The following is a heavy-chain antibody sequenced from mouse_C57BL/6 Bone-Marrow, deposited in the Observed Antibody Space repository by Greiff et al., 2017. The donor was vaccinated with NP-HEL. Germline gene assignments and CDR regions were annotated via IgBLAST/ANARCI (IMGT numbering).Heavy chain of an antibody. CDR1: GYTFTDYY. D-gene: IGHD1-1*01. CDR2: INPNNGGT. J-gene: IGHJ4*01. Sequence: EVQLQQSGPELVKPGASVKISCKASGYTFTDYYMNWVKQSHGKSLEWIGDINPNNGGTSYNQKFKGKATLTVDKSSSTAYMELRSLTSEDSAVYYCARHYGSSRFPWGQGTSVTVSS. V-gene: IGHV1-26*01. CDR3: ARHYGSSRFP.